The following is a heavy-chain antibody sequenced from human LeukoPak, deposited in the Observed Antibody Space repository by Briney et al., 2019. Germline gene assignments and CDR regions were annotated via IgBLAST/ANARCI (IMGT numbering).Heavy chain of an antibody. CDR3: ARNWIEGGFDP. D-gene: IGHD2-2*03. CDR2: ISSSSSYI. CDR1: GFTFSSYS. J-gene: IGHJ5*02. V-gene: IGHV3-21*01. Sequence: GGSLRLSCAASGFTFSSYSMNWVRQAPGKGLEWVSSISSSSSYIYYADSVKGRFTISRDNSKNTLYLQMNSLRAEDTAVYYCARNWIEGGFDPWGQGTLVTVSS.